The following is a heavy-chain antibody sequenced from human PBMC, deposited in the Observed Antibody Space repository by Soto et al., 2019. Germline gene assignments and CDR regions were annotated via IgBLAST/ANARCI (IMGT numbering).Heavy chain of an antibody. CDR2: ISAYNGNT. V-gene: IGHV1-18*01. CDR3: ARREGIAARPDWFDP. J-gene: IGHJ5*02. D-gene: IGHD6-6*01. CDR1: SYTFTSYG. Sequence: ASVKVSCKASSYTFTSYGISWVRQAPGQGLEWMGWISAYNGNTNYAQKLQGRVTMTTDTSTSTAYMELRSLRSDDTAVYYCARREGIAARPDWFDPWGQGTLVTVSS.